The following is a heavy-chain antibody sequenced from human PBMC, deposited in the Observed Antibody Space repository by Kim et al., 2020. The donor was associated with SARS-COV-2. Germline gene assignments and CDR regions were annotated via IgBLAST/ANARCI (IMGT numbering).Heavy chain of an antibody. V-gene: IGHV3-21*04. D-gene: IGHD1-26*01. CDR2: ISRSSSYI. CDR1: GFTFSSYI. Sequence: GGSLRLSCAASGFTFSSYIMNWVRQAPGKGLEWVASISRSSSYIYYADSVNGRFTSSRDNAKNSLSLQMNSLRAEDTAVYYCARDRRSYGYGMDVWGQGTTVTVSS. CDR3: ARDRRSYGYGMDV. J-gene: IGHJ6*02.